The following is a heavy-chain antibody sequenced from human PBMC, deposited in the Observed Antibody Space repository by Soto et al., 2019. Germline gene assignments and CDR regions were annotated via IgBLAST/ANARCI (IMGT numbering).Heavy chain of an antibody. J-gene: IGHJ4*02. CDR3: SEGGGGDHGY. CDR2: ITITGDTT. D-gene: IGHD2-21*02. V-gene: IGHV3-23*04. CDR1: GFIFTTSD. Sequence: EVQLVESEGGLVQPGGSLRLSCEASGFIFTTSDMSWVRQAPGKGLEWISSITITGDTTHYADSVKGRFTISRDNSRNTVYLQMNSLEGGATAVFYCSEGGGGDHGYWGQGTLVAVSS.